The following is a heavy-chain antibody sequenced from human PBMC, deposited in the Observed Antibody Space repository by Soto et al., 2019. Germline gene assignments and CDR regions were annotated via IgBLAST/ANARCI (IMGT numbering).Heavy chain of an antibody. J-gene: IGHJ6*02. V-gene: IGHV4-31*03. D-gene: IGHD6-13*01. CDR2: IYYSGST. Sequence: QVQLQEPGPGLVKPSQTLSLTCSVSGGSISSGGNYWNWIRQHPGKGLEWIGYIYYSGSTYYNPSLKSRVTISVDTSKNQFSLKLSSVTAADTAVYYCARDPSIADFYGMDVWGQGTTVTVSS. CDR3: ARDPSIADFYGMDV. CDR1: GGSISSGGNY.